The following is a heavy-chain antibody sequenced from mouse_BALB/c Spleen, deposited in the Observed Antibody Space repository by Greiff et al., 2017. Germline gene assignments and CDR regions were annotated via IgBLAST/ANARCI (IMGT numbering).Heavy chain of an antibody. CDR1: GFNIKDTY. CDR2: IDPANGNT. V-gene: IGHV14-3*02. Sequence: VQLQQSGAELVKPGASVKLSCTASGFNIKDTYMHWVKQRPEQGLEWIGRIDPANGNTKYDPKFQGKATITADTSSNTAYLQLSSLTSEDTAVYYCAPYYGSSYEGYWGQGTTLTVSS. D-gene: IGHD1-1*01. CDR3: APYYGSSYEGY. J-gene: IGHJ2*01.